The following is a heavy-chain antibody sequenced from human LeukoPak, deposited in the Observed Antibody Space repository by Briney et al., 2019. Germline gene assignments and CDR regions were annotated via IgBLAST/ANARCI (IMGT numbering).Heavy chain of an antibody. Sequence: PSGTLSLTCIVSGGSLSSYYWSWIRQPPGKGLAWIGYIYYSGCTNYNPSLKSRVTISVDTSKNQFSLKLSSVPAADTAVYYCARAHEVYYDILTGYYPYYFDYWGQGTRVTVSS. CDR3: ARAHEVYYDILTGYYPYYFDY. CDR2: IYYSGCT. V-gene: IGHV4-59*01. D-gene: IGHD3-9*01. J-gene: IGHJ4*02. CDR1: GGSLSSYY.